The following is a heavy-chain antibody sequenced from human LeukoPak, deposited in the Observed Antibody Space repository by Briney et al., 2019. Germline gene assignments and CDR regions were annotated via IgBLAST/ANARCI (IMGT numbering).Heavy chain of an antibody. CDR2: ISSNGGST. CDR1: GFTFSSYA. V-gene: IGHV3-64*01. Sequence: PGGSLRLSCAASGFTFSSYAMHWVRQAPGKGLEYVSAISSNGGSTYYANSVKGRFTISRDNSKNTLYLQMGSLRAEDMAVYYCARVGIVGALDAFDIWGQGTMVTVSS. CDR3: ARVGIVGALDAFDI. D-gene: IGHD1-26*01. J-gene: IGHJ3*02.